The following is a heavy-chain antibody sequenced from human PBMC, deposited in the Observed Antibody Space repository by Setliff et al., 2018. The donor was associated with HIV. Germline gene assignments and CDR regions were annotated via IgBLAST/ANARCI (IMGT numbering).Heavy chain of an antibody. V-gene: IGHV4-4*08. CDR1: GGSIGGYY. CDR3: ARGRGARFLPIKIFDY. Sequence: SETLSLTCTVSGGSIGGYYWSWIRQPPGTGLEWLGCIYSGGSTNYNPSLESRVTISLDTSKNQFSLRLTSVTAADTAVYYCARGRGARFLPIKIFDYWPREPWSPSPQ. CDR2: IYSGGST. J-gene: IGHJ4*02. D-gene: IGHD3-10*01.